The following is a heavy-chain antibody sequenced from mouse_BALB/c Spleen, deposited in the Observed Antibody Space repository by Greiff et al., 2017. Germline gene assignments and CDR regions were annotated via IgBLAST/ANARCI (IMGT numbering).Heavy chain of an antibody. CDR1: GYTFTSYW. J-gene: IGHJ4*01. CDR2: IYPGDGDT. Sequence: QVQLKESGAELARPGASVKLSCKASGYTFTSYWMQWVKQRPGQGLEWIGAIYPGDGDTRYTQKFKGKATLTADKSSSTAYMQLSSLASEDSAVYYCARAGNRYDGNAMDYWGQGTSVTVSS. V-gene: IGHV1-87*01. D-gene: IGHD2-14*01. CDR3: ARAGNRYDGNAMDY.